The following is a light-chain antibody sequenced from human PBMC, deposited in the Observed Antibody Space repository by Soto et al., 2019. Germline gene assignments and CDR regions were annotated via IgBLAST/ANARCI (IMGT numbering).Light chain of an antibody. CDR2: EVT. J-gene: IGLJ1*01. V-gene: IGLV2-14*01. Sequence: QSALTQPASVSGSPGQSVTIPCTGTNSDLGNYKYVSWYQQYPGKPPQLLIYEVTNRPLGVSNRFSGSKSGNTASLTISGLQAEDEADYYCSSYTGGNPSYVFGTGTKVTVL. CDR3: SSYTGGNPSYV. CDR1: NSDLGNYKY.